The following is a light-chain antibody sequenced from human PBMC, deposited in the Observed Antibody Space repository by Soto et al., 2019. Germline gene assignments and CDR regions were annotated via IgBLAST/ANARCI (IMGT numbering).Light chain of an antibody. CDR1: QSISSY. CDR3: QQSYSTPPA. V-gene: IGKV1-39*01. J-gene: IGKJ2*01. CDR2: DAS. Sequence: DIQMTQSPSSLSASVGARVTITCRASQSISSYLNWYQQKPGKAPKLLIYDASSLQSWVPSRFSGSGSGTDFTLTTSSLQPEGFATDDCQQSYSTPPAFGQGTKLEIK.